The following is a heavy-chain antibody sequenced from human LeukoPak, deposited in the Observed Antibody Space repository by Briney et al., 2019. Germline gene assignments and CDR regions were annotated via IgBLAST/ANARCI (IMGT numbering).Heavy chain of an antibody. Sequence: ASVKVSCNASGYTFTGYYMHWVRQAPGQGLEWMGWINPNSVGTNYAQKFQCRVTMTRESSISTAYMELSRLRSDETAMYSCARAEHIVVVTAPRDFDYWGQGTLVTVSS. CDR3: ARAEHIVVVTAPRDFDY. D-gene: IGHD2-21*02. V-gene: IGHV1-2*02. CDR1: GYTFTGYY. CDR2: INPNSVGT. J-gene: IGHJ4*02.